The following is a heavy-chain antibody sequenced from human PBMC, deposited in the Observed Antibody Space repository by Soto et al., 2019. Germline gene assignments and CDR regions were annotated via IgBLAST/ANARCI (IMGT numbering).Heavy chain of an antibody. CDR2: LIPILGTT. V-gene: IGHV1-69*13. CDR1: GGTFSSDA. J-gene: IGHJ4*02. CDR3: ARACGYVSGWYYDY. Sequence: SVKVSCKASGGTFSSDAVSWVRQAPGQGLEWMGGLIPILGTTHYAQKFQGRVTITADESTNTAYMELSSLRSDDTAVYYCARACGYVSGWYYDYWGQGPRVTVSS. D-gene: IGHD6-19*01.